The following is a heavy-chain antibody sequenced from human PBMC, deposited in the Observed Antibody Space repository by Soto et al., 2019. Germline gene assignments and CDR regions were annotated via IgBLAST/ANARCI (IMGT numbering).Heavy chain of an antibody. D-gene: IGHD6-13*01. J-gene: IGHJ4*02. CDR1: GYTFTSYG. CDR3: ATQARGQQLATD. V-gene: IGHV1-18*01. Sequence: ASVKVSCKASGYTFTSYGISWVRQAPGQGLEWMGRISAYNGNTNYAQKLQGRVTMTTDTSTSTAYMELRSLRSDDTAVYYCATQARGQQLATDWGQGTLVTVS. CDR2: ISAYNGNT.